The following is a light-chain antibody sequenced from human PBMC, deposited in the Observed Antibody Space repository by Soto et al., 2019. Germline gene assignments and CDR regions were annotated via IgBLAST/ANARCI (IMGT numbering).Light chain of an antibody. CDR1: QSVSSY. J-gene: IGKJ5*01. CDR2: DAS. CDR3: QQRSNWPPIT. V-gene: IGKV3-11*01. Sequence: EIVLTQSPATLALSPGERATLSCRASQSVSSYLAWYQQKPGQAPRLLIYDASNGATGLPARLSGSGSGTDSPLTISSLEPEDFAVYYCQQRSNWPPITFGQGTRLEIK.